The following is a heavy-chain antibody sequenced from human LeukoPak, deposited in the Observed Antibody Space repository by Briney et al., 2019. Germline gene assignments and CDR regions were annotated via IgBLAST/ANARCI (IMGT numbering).Heavy chain of an antibody. D-gene: IGHD6-19*01. Sequence: GGSLRLTCAASGFGFTFTNYWVSWVRQAPGMGLEWVATINRDGSERYYADAVKGRFTISRDTAKDSMYLQMNSLRAEDTAVYYCAKDTTQWLPTYFDYWGQGTLVTVSS. CDR1: GFGFTFTNYW. J-gene: IGHJ4*02. CDR3: AKDTTQWLPTYFDY. V-gene: IGHV3-7*03. CDR2: INRDGSER.